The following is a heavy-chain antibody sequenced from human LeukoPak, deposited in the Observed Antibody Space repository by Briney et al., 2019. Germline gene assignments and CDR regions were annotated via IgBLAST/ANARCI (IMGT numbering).Heavy chain of an antibody. D-gene: IGHD6-19*01. V-gene: IGHV4-39*07. CDR2: IYYSGST. J-gene: IGHJ4*02. Sequence: SETLSLTCTVSGGSISISSYYWGWIRQPLGKGLEWIGSIYYSGSTYYNPSLKSRVTISVDTSKNQFSLKLSSVTAADTAVYYCARESVGSGWHIDYWGQGTLVTVSS. CDR1: GGSISISSYY. CDR3: ARESVGSGWHIDY.